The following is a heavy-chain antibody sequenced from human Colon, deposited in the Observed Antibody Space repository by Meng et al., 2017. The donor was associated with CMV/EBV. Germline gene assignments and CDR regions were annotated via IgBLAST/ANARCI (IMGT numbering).Heavy chain of an antibody. CDR3: ATIGDFYDYYEMGV. J-gene: IGHJ6*02. Sequence: SCEASGITFSSSAMTWVRQAPGKGLEWVSAISGDGDRTYHGDSVKGRFTISRDNSQNTLYLQMNSLRVDDTAVYYCATIGDFYDYYEMGVWGQGTTVTVSS. CDR2: ISGDGDRT. V-gene: IGHV3-23*01. CDR1: GITFSSSA.